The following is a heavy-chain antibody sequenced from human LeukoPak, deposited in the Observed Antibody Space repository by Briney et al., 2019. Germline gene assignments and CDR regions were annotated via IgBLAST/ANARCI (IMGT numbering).Heavy chain of an antibody. D-gene: IGHD3-22*01. CDR3: ARTRVPRRNYYDSSGYYFFDY. Sequence: SETLSLTCAVSGGSISSSNWWSWVRQPPGKGLEWIGEIYHSGSTNYNPSLKSRVTISVDTSKNQFSLKLSSVTAADTAVYYCARTRVPRRNYYDSSGYYFFDYWGQGTLVTVSS. CDR2: IYHSGST. J-gene: IGHJ4*02. V-gene: IGHV4-4*02. CDR1: GGSISSSNW.